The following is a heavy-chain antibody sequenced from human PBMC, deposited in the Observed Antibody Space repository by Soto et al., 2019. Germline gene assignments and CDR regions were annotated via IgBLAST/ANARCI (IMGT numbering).Heavy chain of an antibody. V-gene: IGHV3-74*01. CDR1: GFTFSSYW. CDR2: INSDGSST. J-gene: IGHJ6*02. CDR3: ARVPLPASYYYYGMDV. Sequence: EVQLVESGGGLVQPGGSLRLSCAASGFTFSSYWMHWVRQAPGKGLVWVLRINSDGSSTSYADSVKGRFTISRDNAKNTLYLQMNSLRAEDTAVYYCARVPLPASYYYYGMDVWGQGTTVTVSS.